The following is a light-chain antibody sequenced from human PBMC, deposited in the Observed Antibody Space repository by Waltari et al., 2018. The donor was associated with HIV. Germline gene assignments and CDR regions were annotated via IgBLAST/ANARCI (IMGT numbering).Light chain of an antibody. CDR2: EVN. Sequence: QSALTQPASVSGSPGQSITMSCTGASCDVGTYNLSSWYQQHTGKAPKLMIYEVNKRPSVVSNRFSGSKSGNTASLTISGLQAEDEAHYFCCSFTGDSTWVFGGGTKLTVL. V-gene: IGLV2-23*02. J-gene: IGLJ3*02. CDR1: SCDVGTYNL. CDR3: CSFTGDSTWV.